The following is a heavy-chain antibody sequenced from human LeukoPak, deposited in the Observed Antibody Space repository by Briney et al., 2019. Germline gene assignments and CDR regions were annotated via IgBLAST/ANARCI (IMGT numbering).Heavy chain of an antibody. CDR3: AKDIGPYSSSFENAFDI. Sequence: GGSLRLSCAASGFTVSSNYMSWVRQAPGKGLEWVSVIYSGGSTYYADSVKGRFTISRDNSKNSLYLQMNSLRAEDTALYYCAKDIGPYSSSFENAFDIWGQGTMVTVSS. CDR2: IYSGGST. CDR1: GFTVSSNY. V-gene: IGHV3-53*05. D-gene: IGHD6-13*01. J-gene: IGHJ3*02.